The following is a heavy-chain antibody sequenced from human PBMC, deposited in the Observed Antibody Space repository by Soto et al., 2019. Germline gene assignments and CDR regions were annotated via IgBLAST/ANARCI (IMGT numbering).Heavy chain of an antibody. J-gene: IGHJ2*01. CDR1: GGSISSYY. CDR3: ARAGNDYGDYEDNWYFDL. Sequence: SETLSLTCTVSGGSISSYYWSWIRQPPGKGLEWIGYIYYSGSTNYNPSLKSRVTISVDTSKNQFSLKLSSVTAADTAVYYCARAGNDYGDYEDNWYFDLWGRGTLVTVS. CDR2: IYYSGST. V-gene: IGHV4-59*01. D-gene: IGHD4-17*01.